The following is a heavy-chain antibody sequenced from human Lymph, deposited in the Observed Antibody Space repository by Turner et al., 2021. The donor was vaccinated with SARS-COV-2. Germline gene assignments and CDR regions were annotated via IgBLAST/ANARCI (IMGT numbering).Heavy chain of an antibody. V-gene: IGHV3-53*02. Sequence: EVQLVATGDGLMQPGASLGLSCAASGIIVSRNYMNWVRQAPGKGLEWVSVIYSGGTTYYADSVKGRFTISRDNSKNTLYLQMNSLRVEDTAVYYCARDLGTYGMDVWGQGTTGTGSS. CDR2: IYSGGTT. D-gene: IGHD6-13*01. CDR3: ARDLGTYGMDV. J-gene: IGHJ6*02. CDR1: GIIVSRNY.